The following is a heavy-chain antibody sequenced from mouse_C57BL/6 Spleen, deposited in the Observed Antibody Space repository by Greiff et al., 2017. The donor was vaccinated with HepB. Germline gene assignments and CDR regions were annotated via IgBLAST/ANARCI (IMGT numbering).Heavy chain of an antibody. V-gene: IGHV1-26*01. J-gene: IGHJ2*01. CDR1: GYTFTDYY. D-gene: IGHD2-5*01. CDR2: INPNNGGT. CDR3: ARVGYSNYDYFDY. Sequence: EVQLQQSGPELVKPGASVKISCKASGYTFTDYYMNWVKQSHGKSLEWIGDINPNNGGTSYNQKFKGKATLTVDKSSSTAYMELRSLTSEDAAVYYWARVGYSNYDYFDYWGQGTTLTVSS.